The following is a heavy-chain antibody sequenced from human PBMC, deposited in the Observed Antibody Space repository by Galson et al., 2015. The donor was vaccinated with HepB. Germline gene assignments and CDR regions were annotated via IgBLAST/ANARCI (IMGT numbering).Heavy chain of an antibody. CDR3: ARDLAAAGDYYYYYGMDV. D-gene: IGHD6-13*01. Sequence: SVKVSCKASGYTFTSYYMHWVRQAPGQGLEWMGVINPSGGSTSYAQKLQGRVTMTRDTSTSTVYMELSSLRSEDTAVYYCARDLAAAGDYYYYYGMDVWGQGTTVTVSS. J-gene: IGHJ6*02. CDR1: GYTFTSYY. V-gene: IGHV1-46*04. CDR2: INPSGGST.